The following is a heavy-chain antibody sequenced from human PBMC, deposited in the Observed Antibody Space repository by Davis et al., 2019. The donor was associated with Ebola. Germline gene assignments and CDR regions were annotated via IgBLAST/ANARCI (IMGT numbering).Heavy chain of an antibody. V-gene: IGHV4-34*01. J-gene: IGHJ5*02. CDR2: INHSGST. Sequence: MPSETLSLTCAVYGGSFSGYYRSWIRQPPGKGLEWIGEINHSGSTNYNPSLKSRVTISVDTSKNQFSLKLSSVTAADTAVYYCARRSSGYYHGRFDPWGQGTLVTVSS. CDR1: GGSFSGYY. CDR3: ARRSSGYYHGRFDP. D-gene: IGHD3-22*01.